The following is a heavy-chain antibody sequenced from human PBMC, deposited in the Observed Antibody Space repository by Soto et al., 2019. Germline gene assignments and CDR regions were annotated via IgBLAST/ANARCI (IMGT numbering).Heavy chain of an antibody. D-gene: IGHD2-2*01. CDR3: ARGRGYQLLEFFENYYYYMDV. J-gene: IGHJ6*03. CDR1: GYTFTSYD. CDR2: MNPNSGNT. V-gene: IGHV1-8*01. Sequence: ASVKVSCKASGYTFTSYDINWVRQATGQGLEWMGWMNPNSGNTGYAQKFQGRVTMTRNTSISTAYMELSSLRSEDTAVYYCARGRGYQLLEFFENYYYYMDVWGKGTTVTVSS.